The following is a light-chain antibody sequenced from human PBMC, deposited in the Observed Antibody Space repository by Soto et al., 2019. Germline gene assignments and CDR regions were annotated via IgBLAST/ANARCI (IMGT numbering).Light chain of an antibody. CDR1: QTISNW. CDR2: DAS. Sequence: DIQMTQSPSTLSASIGDRVTITCRASQTISNWLDWYQQKPGKAPKVLIHDASMLESGVPSRFSGSGSGTEFTLTINNLQPDYFAIYYCRQYDSESTFGQGTKVDIK. J-gene: IGKJ1*01. V-gene: IGKV1-5*01. CDR3: RQYDSEST.